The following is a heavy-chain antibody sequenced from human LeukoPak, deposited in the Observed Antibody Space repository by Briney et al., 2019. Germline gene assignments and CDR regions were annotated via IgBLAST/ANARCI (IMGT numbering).Heavy chain of an antibody. J-gene: IGHJ4*02. CDR3: ARVGPGIAVAN. D-gene: IGHD6-19*01. CDR2: ISSSSSYI. Sequence: GGSLRLSCAASGFTFSSYSMNWVRQVPGKGLEWVSSISSSSSYIYYADSVKGRFTISRDNAKNSLYLQMNSLRAEDTAVYYCARVGPGIAVANWGQGTLVTVSS. V-gene: IGHV3-21*04. CDR1: GFTFSSYS.